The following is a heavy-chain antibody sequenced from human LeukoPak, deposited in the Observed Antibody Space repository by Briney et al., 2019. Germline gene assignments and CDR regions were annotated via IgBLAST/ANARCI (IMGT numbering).Heavy chain of an antibody. D-gene: IGHD6-19*01. V-gene: IGHV1-2*02. CDR1: GYTFTGYY. Sequence: GVSVKVSCKASGYTFTGYYMHWVRQAPGQGLEWMGWINPNSGGTNYAQKFQGRVTMTRDTSISTAYMELSRLRSDDTAVYYCARERVPSSIAVAGSNAFDIWGQGTMVTVSS. J-gene: IGHJ3*02. CDR2: INPNSGGT. CDR3: ARERVPSSIAVAGSNAFDI.